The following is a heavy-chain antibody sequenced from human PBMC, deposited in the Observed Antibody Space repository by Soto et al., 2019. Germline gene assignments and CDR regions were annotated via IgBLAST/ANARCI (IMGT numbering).Heavy chain of an antibody. V-gene: IGHV1-2*02. J-gene: IGHJ6*02. CDR3: ARVMPPGSIAVAGIPARDYYYGMYV. CDR2: INPNSGGT. CDR1: GYTFTGYY. D-gene: IGHD6-19*01. Sequence: QVQLVQSGAEVKKPGASVKVSCKASGYTFTGYYMHWVRQAPGQGLEWMGWINPNSGGTNYAQKFQGRVTMTRDTSISTAYMELSRLRSDDTAVYYCARVMPPGSIAVAGIPARDYYYGMYVWGQGTTVTVSS.